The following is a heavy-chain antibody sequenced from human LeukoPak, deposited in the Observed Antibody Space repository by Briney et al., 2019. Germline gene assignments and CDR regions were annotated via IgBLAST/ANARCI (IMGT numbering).Heavy chain of an antibody. CDR2: IYTSGGT. CDR1: GGSISSYY. D-gene: IGHD3-10*01. CDR3: AREVVRKDGSGSYPGVLY. V-gene: IGHV4-4*07. J-gene: IGHJ4*02. Sequence: SETLSLTCTVSGGSISSYYWSWIRQPAGKGLEWIGRIYTSGGTNYNPSLKSRVTMSVDTSKNQFSLKLSSVTAADTAVYYCAREVVRKDGSGSYPGVLYWGQGTLVTVSS.